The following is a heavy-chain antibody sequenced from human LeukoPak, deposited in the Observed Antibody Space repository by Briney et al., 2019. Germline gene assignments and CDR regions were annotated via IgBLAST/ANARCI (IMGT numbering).Heavy chain of an antibody. CDR2: IYYSGST. J-gene: IGHJ2*01. V-gene: IGHV4-30-4*01. Sequence: SETLSLTCTVSGGSISSGDYYWSWIRQPPGKGLEWIGYIYYSGSTYYNPSLKSRVTISVDTSKNQFSLKLSSVTAADTAVYYCARGRKGFIAAAGTHWYFDLWGRGTLVTVSS. CDR1: GGSISSGDYY. D-gene: IGHD6-13*01. CDR3: ARGRKGFIAAAGTHWYFDL.